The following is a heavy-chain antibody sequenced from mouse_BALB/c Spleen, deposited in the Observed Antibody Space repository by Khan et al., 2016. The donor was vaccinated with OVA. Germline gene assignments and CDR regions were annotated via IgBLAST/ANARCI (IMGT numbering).Heavy chain of an antibody. CDR1: GYSFTGYF. J-gene: IGHJ2*01. CDR3: ARKNGSDFDY. CDR2: INPHIGET. Sequence: EVQLQQSGPELVKPGASVKISCKASGYSFTGYFMNWVMQSHGKRLEWIGRINPHIGETFYNQKFTDRATLTVDESSTTAYMELRSLASEDSAVYYCARKNGSDFDYWGQGTTLTVSS. V-gene: IGHV1-20*02. D-gene: IGHD1-1*01.